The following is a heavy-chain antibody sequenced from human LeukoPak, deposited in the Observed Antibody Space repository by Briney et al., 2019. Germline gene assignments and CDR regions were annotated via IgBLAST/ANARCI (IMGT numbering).Heavy chain of an antibody. CDR2: INPSGGST. CDR3: ARGPYCSSTSCYWSYYYYYGMDV. CDR1: GYTFTSHY. Sequence: ASVKVSCKASGYTFTSHYMHWVRQAPGQGLEWVGIINPSGGSTSYAQKFQGRVTMTRDTSTSTVYMELSSLRSEDTAVYYCARGPYCSSTSCYWSYYYYYGMDVWGKGTTVTVSS. J-gene: IGHJ6*04. V-gene: IGHV1-46*01. D-gene: IGHD2-2*01.